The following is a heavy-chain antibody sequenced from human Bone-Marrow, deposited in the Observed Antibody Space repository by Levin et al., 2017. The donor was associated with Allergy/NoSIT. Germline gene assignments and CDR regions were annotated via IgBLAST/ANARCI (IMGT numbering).Heavy chain of an antibody. V-gene: IGHV3-66*01. D-gene: IGHD2-21*01. CDR1: GFTVSSNY. J-gene: IGHJ4*02. CDR3: ARGSEGVADY. Sequence: LSLTCAASGFTVSSNYMSWVRQAPGKGLEWVSVIYSGGSTYYADSVKGRFTISRDNSKNTLYLQMNSLRAEDTAVYYCARGSEGVADYWGQGTLVTVSS. CDR2: IYSGGST.